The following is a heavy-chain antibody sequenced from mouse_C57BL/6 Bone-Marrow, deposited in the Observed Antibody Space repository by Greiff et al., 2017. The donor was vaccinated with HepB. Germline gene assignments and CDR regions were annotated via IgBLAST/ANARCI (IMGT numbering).Heavy chain of an antibody. Sequence: QVQLQQPGAELVKPGASVKLSCKASGYTFTSYWMHWVKQRPGQGLEWIGMIHPNSGSTNYNEKFKSKATLTVDKSSRTAYVQLSSLTSEDAAVYDCARLGRGAYAMDYWGQGTSVTVSS. J-gene: IGHJ4*01. CDR3: ARLGRGAYAMDY. CDR2: IHPNSGST. V-gene: IGHV1-64*01. CDR1: GYTFTSYW. D-gene: IGHD4-1*01.